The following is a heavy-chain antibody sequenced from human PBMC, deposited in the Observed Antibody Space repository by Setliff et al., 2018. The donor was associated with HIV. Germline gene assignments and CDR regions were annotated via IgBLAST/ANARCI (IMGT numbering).Heavy chain of an antibody. CDR3: ATEGGSSGHAGYFDN. J-gene: IGHJ4*02. D-gene: IGHD6-19*01. V-gene: IGHV3-30*03. Sequence: PGGSLRLSCAASGFTFSGHVTHWVRQAPGKGLEWVAGIGTDGAVHYADSVRGRFTISRDNAGTTVYLQMSGLRAEDTAVHYCATEGGSSGHAGYFDNWGQGTQVTVS. CDR1: GFTFSGHV. CDR2: IGTDGAV.